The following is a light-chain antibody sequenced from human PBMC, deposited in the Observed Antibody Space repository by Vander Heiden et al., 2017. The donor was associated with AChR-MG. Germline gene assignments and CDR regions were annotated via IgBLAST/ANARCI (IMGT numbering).Light chain of an antibody. Sequence: DIQMTQSPSTLSASVGDRVTITCRASQSISSWLAWYQQKPGKAPKLLIYKASSLESGVPSRFSGSGSATEFTLTISSLQPDDFATYYCQQYNSYHTFGQGTKLEIK. V-gene: IGKV1-5*03. CDR3: QQYNSYHT. CDR2: KAS. J-gene: IGKJ2*01. CDR1: QSISSW.